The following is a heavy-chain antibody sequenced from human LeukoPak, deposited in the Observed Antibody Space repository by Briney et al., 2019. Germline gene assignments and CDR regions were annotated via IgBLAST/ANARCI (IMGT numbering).Heavy chain of an antibody. CDR1: GFTFSDYY. D-gene: IGHD2-2*01. J-gene: IGHJ4*02. Sequence: GGSLRLSCAASGFTFSDYYMSWIRQAPGKGLEWVSYISSSGSTIYYADSVKGRFTISRDNAKNSLYLQMNSLRAEDTAVYYCARDSLYCSSTSCTFDYWGQGTLVTVSS. CDR2: ISSSGSTI. CDR3: ARDSLYCSSTSCTFDY. V-gene: IGHV3-11*01.